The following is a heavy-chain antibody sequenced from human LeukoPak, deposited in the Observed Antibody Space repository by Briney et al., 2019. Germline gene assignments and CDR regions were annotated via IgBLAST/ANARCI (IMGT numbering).Heavy chain of an antibody. CDR1: GFTVSSNY. D-gene: IGHD4-23*01. J-gene: IGHJ6*03. Sequence: PGGSLRLSCAASGFTVSSNYMSWVRQAPGKGLEWVSVIYSGGSTYYADSVKGRFTISRDNSKNTLYLQMNSLRAEDTAVYYCEANYGGNSFSPYYYYMDVWGKGTTVTVSS. CDR3: EANYGGNSFSPYYYYMDV. V-gene: IGHV3-53*01. CDR2: IYSGGST.